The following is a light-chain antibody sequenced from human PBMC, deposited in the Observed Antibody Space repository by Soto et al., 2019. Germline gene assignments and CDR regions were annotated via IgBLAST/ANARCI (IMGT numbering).Light chain of an antibody. CDR3: LQDYGDSWR. CDR2: AAS. J-gene: IGKJ1*01. CDR1: RDVGSD. Sequence: TQMTQSPLSLSASVGEKIIITCRASRDVGSDVSWYQQKPGQAPKLVIYAASNLYTGVPSRFSGRRSGTEFTLTISSLQPEDFASYYCLQDYGDSWRFGQGTKVGIK. V-gene: IGKV1-6*01.